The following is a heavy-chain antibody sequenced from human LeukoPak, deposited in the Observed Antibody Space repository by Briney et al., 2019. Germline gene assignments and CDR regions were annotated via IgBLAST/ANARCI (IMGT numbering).Heavy chain of an antibody. CDR2: ISYDGSNK. D-gene: IGHD3-22*01. J-gene: IGHJ4*02. CDR3: AKGEYYYDSSGYPGG. Sequence: GMSLRLSCAISGFRVFDYGVHWVRQAPGKGLEWVAVISYDGSNKYYADSVKGRFTISRDNSKNTLYLQMNSLRAEDTAVYYCAKGEYYYDSSGYPGGWGQGTLVTVSS. V-gene: IGHV3-30*18. CDR1: GFRVFDYG.